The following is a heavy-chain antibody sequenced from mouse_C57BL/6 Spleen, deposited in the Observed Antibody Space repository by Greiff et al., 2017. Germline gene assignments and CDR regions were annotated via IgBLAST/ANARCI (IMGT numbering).Heavy chain of an antibody. J-gene: IGHJ2*01. Sequence: QVQLKQPGAELVKPGASVKLSCKASGYTFTSYWMHWVKQRPGQGLEWIGMIHPNSGSTNYNEKFKSKATLTVDKSSSTAYMQLSSLTSEDSAVYYCARRSYSNYGYFDYWGQGTTLTVSS. CDR3: ARRSYSNYGYFDY. CDR1: GYTFTSYW. CDR2: IHPNSGST. D-gene: IGHD2-5*01. V-gene: IGHV1-64*01.